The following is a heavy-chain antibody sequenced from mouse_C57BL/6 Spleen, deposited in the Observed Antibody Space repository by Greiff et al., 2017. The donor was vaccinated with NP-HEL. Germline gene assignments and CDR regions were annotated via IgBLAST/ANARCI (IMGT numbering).Heavy chain of an antibody. Sequence: VQLKESGGGLVKPGGSLKLSCAASGFTFSSYAMSWVRQTPEKRLEWVATISDGGSYTYYPDNVKGRFTISRDNAKNNLYLQMSHLKSEDTAMYYCARDKGLKGKSSYAMDYWGQGTSVTVSS. J-gene: IGHJ4*01. V-gene: IGHV5-4*01. CDR1: GFTFSSYA. D-gene: IGHD3-3*01. CDR2: ISDGGSYT. CDR3: ARDKGLKGKSSYAMDY.